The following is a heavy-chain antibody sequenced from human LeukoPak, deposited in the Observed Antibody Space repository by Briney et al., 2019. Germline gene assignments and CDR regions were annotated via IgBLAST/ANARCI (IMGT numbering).Heavy chain of an antibody. CDR3: TTGYDHVWVSYRYDAFDI. CDR1: GFTFSNAW. CDR2: IKSKTDGGTT. D-gene: IGHD3-16*02. V-gene: IGHV3-15*01. Sequence: GGSLRLSCAASGFTFSNAWMSWVRQAPGKGLEWVGRIKSKTDGGTTDYAAPVKGRFTISRDDSKNTLYLQMNSLKTEDTAVYYCTTGYDHVWVSYRYDAFDIWGQGTMVTVSS. J-gene: IGHJ3*02.